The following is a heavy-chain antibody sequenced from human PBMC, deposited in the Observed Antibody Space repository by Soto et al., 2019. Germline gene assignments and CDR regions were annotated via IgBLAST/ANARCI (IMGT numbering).Heavy chain of an antibody. CDR3: AINYDFWSGYYDPFSLMDV. J-gene: IGHJ6*03. D-gene: IGHD3-3*01. V-gene: IGHV5-51*01. CDR1: GYSFTSYW. CDR2: IYPGDSDT. Sequence: PGESLKISCKGSGYSFTSYWIGWVRQMPGKGLEWMGIIYPGDSDTRYSPSFQGQVTISADKSISTAYLQWSSLKASDTAMYYCAINYDFWSGYYDPFSLMDVWGKGTTVTVSS.